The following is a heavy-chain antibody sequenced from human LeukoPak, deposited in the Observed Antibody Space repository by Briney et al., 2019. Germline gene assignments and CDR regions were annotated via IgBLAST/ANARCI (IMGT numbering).Heavy chain of an antibody. CDR1: VFTFSSYG. J-gene: IGHJ3*02. V-gene: IGHV3-30*02. D-gene: IGHD3-10*01. CDR3: AKGGKYYYDSFATPGVLIDAFDI. CDR2: IRDDGSNK. Sequence: PGGSLRLSCAASVFTFSSYGMHWVRQAPGKGLEWVAFIRDDGSNKYYADSVKGRLTISRDNSKNTLYLQTNSLRAEDTAVYYCAKGGKYYYDSFATPGVLIDAFDIWGQGTMVTVSS.